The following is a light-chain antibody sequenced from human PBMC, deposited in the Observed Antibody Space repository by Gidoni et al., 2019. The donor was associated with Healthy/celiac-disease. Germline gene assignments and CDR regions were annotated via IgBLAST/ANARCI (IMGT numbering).Light chain of an antibody. CDR2: GAS. V-gene: IGKV3-20*01. Sequence: DIVSTQSPGTLSLSPRDRATLSCRASQSVSSSYLAWYQQKPGQAPRLLIYGASSRATGIPDRFSGSGSGTDLTLTSSRLQHEDVAVYYCQKYGSSLYTFGQGTKVEIK. J-gene: IGKJ2*01. CDR1: QSVSSSY. CDR3: QKYGSSLYT.